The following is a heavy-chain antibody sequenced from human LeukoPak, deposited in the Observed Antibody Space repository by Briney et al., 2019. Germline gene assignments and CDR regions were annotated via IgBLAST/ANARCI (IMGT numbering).Heavy chain of an antibody. J-gene: IGHJ4*02. CDR3: ATGDTGNEY. Sequence: ASVKVSCKASDYIFSVHFIHWVRQAPGQGLEWMGRINPNSGGTNYAQKFQGRVTMTRDTSISTAYMGLSRLRSDDTAVYCCATGDTGNEYWGQGTLVTVSS. D-gene: IGHD1-1*01. V-gene: IGHV1-2*06. CDR1: DYIFSVHF. CDR2: INPNSGGT.